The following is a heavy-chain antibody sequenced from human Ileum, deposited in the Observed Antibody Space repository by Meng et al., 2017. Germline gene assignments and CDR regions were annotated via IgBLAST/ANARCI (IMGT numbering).Heavy chain of an antibody. CDR1: GYTFTSYA. CDR3: ARADSSGWYFLFY. Sequence: QVRLFHAGAELKKPWASLKVSCKASGYTFTSYAMNWVRQAPGQGLEWMGWINTNTGNPTYAQGFTGRFVFSLDTSVSTAYLQISSLKAEDTAVYYCARADSSGWYFLFYWGQGTLVTVSS. V-gene: IGHV7-4-1*02. D-gene: IGHD6-19*01. J-gene: IGHJ4*02. CDR2: INTNTGNP.